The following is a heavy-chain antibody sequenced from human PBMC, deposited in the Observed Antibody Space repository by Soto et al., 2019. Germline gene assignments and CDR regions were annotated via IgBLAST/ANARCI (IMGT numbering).Heavy chain of an antibody. V-gene: IGHV3-53*01. CDR2: IYSGGST. Sequence: PGGSLRLSCAASGFTVSSKYMSWVRQAPGKGLEWVSVIYSGGSTYYADSVKGRFTISRDNSKNTLYLQMYSLRAEDTAVYYCARAGYPLDAFDIWGQGTMVTVSS. CDR3: ARAGYPLDAFDI. CDR1: GFTVSSKY. J-gene: IGHJ3*02. D-gene: IGHD6-13*01.